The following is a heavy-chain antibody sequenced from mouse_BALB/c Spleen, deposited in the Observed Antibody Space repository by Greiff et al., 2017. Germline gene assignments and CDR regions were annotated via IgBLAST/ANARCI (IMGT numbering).Heavy chain of an antibody. CDR3: ARRLYYDYDGWFAD. Sequence: EVKLMESGPELVKPGASVKIPCKASGYTFTDYNMDWVKQSHGKSLEWIGDINPNNGGTIYNQKFKGKATLTVDKSSSTAYMELRSLTSEDTAVYYCARRLYYDYDGWFADWGQGTLVTVSA. CDR2: INPNNGGT. D-gene: IGHD2-4*01. CDR1: GYTFTDYN. V-gene: IGHV1-18*01. J-gene: IGHJ3*01.